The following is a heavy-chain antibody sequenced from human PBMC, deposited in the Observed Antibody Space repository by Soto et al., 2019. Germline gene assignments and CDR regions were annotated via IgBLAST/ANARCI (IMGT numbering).Heavy chain of an antibody. CDR3: ARDDYGIYPY. CDR2: IDPRSGGA. CDR1: GYAITAYY. V-gene: IGHV1-2*02. J-gene: IGHJ4*02. D-gene: IGHD1-26*01. Sequence: QVQLVQSGTEVKKPGASVKVSCKASGYAITAYYIHWVRQAPGQGLEWMGWIDPRSGGAIYAQEFQDRVTMTRDTSISTVYMDLSGLRSDDTALYYCARDDYGIYPYWGQGTLVTVSS.